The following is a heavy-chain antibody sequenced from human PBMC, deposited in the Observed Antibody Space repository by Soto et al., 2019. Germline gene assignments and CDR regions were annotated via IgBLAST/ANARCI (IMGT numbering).Heavy chain of an antibody. CDR1: GYSFTSYG. CDR2: ISAYSGNT. V-gene: IGHV1-18*01. Sequence: GASVKVSCKASGYSFTSYGISWVRQAPGQGLEWMGWISAYSGNTYYAQRLQGRVTMTTDTSTTTTYMELRSLRSDDTAVYYCARDLRDLSGSYYKDDFDIWGQGTMVTVSS. J-gene: IGHJ3*02. D-gene: IGHD3-10*01. CDR3: ARDLRDLSGSYYKDDFDI.